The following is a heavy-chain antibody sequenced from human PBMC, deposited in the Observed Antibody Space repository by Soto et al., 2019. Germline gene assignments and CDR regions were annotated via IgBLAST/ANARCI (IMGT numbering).Heavy chain of an antibody. J-gene: IGHJ6*03. CDR2: ISSSSSYI. CDR1: GFTFSSYS. Sequence: GGPLRLSCAASGFTFSSYSMNWVRQAPGKGLEWVSSISSSSSYIYYADSVKGRFTISRDNAKNSLYLQMNSLRAEDTAVYYCARDRHDFWSGYGNYMDVWGKGTTVTVSS. V-gene: IGHV3-21*01. D-gene: IGHD3-3*01. CDR3: ARDRHDFWSGYGNYMDV.